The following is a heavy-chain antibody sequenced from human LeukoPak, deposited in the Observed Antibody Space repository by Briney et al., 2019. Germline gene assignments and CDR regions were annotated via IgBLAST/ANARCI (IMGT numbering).Heavy chain of an antibody. CDR3: TTVLPYYDFWSGYYWPTIDY. J-gene: IGHJ4*02. CDR2: IKSKTDGGTT. D-gene: IGHD3-3*01. CDR1: GFTFDTYN. V-gene: IGHV3-15*01. Sequence: SGGSLRLSCAASGFTFDTYNFNWVRQAPGKGLEWVGRIKSKTDGGTTDYAAPVKGRFTISRDDSKNTLYLQMNSLKTEDTAVYYCTTVLPYYDFWSGYYWPTIDYWGQGTLVTVSS.